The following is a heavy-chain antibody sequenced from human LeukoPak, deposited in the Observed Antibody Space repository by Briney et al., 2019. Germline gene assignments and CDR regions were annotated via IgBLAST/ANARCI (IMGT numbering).Heavy chain of an antibody. CDR2: IYYSGST. CDR3: ARGPGKGWFDP. Sequence: SETLSLTCAVYGGSFSGYSWSWIRQPPGKGLEWIGEIYYSGSTNYNPSLKSRVTISVDKSKNEFSLKVNSMTAADTAVYYCARGPGKGWFDPWGQGTLVTVSS. J-gene: IGHJ5*02. V-gene: IGHV4-34*01. CDR1: GGSFSGYS. D-gene: IGHD3-10*01.